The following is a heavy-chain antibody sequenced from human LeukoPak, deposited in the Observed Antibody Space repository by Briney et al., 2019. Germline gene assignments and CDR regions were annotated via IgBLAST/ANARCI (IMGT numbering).Heavy chain of an antibody. Sequence: ALVKVSCKASGYTFTGYYMHWVRQAPGQGLEWMGWINPNSGGTNYAQKFQGRVTMTRDTSISTAYMELSRLRSDDTAVYYCARDGGSGWYQILFDYWGQGTLVTVSS. V-gene: IGHV1-2*02. CDR2: INPNSGGT. D-gene: IGHD6-19*01. J-gene: IGHJ4*02. CDR3: ARDGGSGWYQILFDY. CDR1: GYTFTGYY.